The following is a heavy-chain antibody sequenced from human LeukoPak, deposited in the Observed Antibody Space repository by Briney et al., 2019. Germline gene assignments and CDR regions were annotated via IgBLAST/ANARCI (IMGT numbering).Heavy chain of an antibody. CDR3: AKEGDNWNFNFDF. V-gene: IGHV3-53*01. J-gene: IGHJ4*02. CDR1: GFTVSSNY. Sequence: PGGSLRLSCAASGFTVSSNYMSWVRQAPGKGLEWVSVIYSGGSTYYADSVKGRFTISRHNSKNTLYLQMNSLRAEDTAVYYCAKEGDNWNFNFDFWGQGTLVTVSS. D-gene: IGHD1-7*01. CDR2: IYSGGST.